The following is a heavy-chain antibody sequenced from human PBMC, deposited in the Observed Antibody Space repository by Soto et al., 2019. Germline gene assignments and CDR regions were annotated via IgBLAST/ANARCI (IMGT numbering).Heavy chain of an antibody. Sequence: SETLSLTCAVSSGSISSSNWWSWVRQPPGKGLEWIGEVSHSGSTNYNPSLKSRVTISVDKSKNQFSLKLNSVTAADTAVYYCARSYCSGGSCEPAFDYWGQGTLVTVSS. J-gene: IGHJ4*02. V-gene: IGHV4-4*02. CDR3: ARSYCSGGSCEPAFDY. CDR2: VSHSGST. D-gene: IGHD2-15*01. CDR1: SGSISSSNW.